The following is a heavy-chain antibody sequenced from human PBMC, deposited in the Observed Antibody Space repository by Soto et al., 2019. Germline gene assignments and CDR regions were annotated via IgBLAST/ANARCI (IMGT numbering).Heavy chain of an antibody. CDR1: GGSISTYY. CDR3: ARVGSGSFDY. Sequence: KTSETLSLTCTVSGGSISTYYWSWIRQPPGKGLEWIGYVYYSRNTNYNPSLKSRLTISVDTSENQFSLKLSSVTAADTAVYYCARVGSGSFDYWGQGTLVTVSS. CDR2: VYYSRNT. D-gene: IGHD3-22*01. J-gene: IGHJ4*02. V-gene: IGHV4-59*01.